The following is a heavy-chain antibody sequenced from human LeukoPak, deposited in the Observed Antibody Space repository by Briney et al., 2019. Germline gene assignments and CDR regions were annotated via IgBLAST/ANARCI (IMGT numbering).Heavy chain of an antibody. Sequence: SETLSLTCTVSGGSISSYYWSWIRQPAGKGLEWIGRIYTSGSTNYNPSLKSRVTMSVDTSKNRFSLKLSSVTAADTALYYCAKGLGGMVRGVIDYYGMDVWGQGTTVTVSS. CDR2: IYTSGST. D-gene: IGHD3-10*01. V-gene: IGHV4-4*07. J-gene: IGHJ6*02. CDR1: GGSISSYY. CDR3: AKGLGGMVRGVIDYYGMDV.